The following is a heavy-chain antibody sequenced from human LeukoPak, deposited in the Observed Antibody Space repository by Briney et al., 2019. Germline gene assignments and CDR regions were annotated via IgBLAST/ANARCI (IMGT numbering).Heavy chain of an antibody. V-gene: IGHV3-74*01. CDR2: INRDGSTT. CDR1: GFTFSNYW. Sequence: GGSLRLSCAASGFTFSNYWVHWVRQAPGKGLVWVSRINRDGSTTNYADSVKGRFTVSRDNAKNTLNLQMNSLRAEDTAVYYCARDRKSGESSEVDFWGQGTLVTVSS. CDR3: ARDRKSGESSEVDF. D-gene: IGHD3-10*01. J-gene: IGHJ4*02.